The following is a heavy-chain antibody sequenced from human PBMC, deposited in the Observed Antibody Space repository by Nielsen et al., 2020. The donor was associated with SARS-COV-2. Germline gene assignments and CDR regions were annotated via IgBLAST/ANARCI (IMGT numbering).Heavy chain of an antibody. CDR3: ARGSSSSNTRYNWFDP. Sequence: ASVKVSCKASGYTYSRYGISWLRQAPGQGLEWMGWISADDGDTKYAQKVKGRMTMTRDTSTSTVYMELSSLRSEDTAVYYCARGSSSSNTRYNWFDPWGQGTLVTVSS. CDR1: GYTYSRYG. CDR2: ISADDGDT. V-gene: IGHV1-18*04. D-gene: IGHD6-13*01. J-gene: IGHJ5*02.